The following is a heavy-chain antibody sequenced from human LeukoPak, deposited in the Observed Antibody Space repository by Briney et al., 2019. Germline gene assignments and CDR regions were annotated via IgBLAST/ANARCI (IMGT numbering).Heavy chain of an antibody. CDR3: ARGGVNYDSRGRFDP. D-gene: IGHD3-22*01. CDR2: ISAYNGNT. J-gene: IGHJ5*02. Sequence: ASVKVSCKASGGTFSSYAISWVRQAPGQGLEWMGGISAYNGNTNYAQKLQGRVTMTTDTSTSTAYMELRSLRSDDTAVYYCARGGVNYDSRGRFDPWGQGTLVTVSS. V-gene: IGHV1-18*01. CDR1: GGTFSSYA.